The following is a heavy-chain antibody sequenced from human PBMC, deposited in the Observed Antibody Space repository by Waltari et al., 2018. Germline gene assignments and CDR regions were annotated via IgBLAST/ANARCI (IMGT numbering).Heavy chain of an antibody. CDR3: ARTPHNYYDSSGYLDY. V-gene: IGHV1-69*05. J-gene: IGHJ4*02. CDR2: IIPIFGTA. CDR1: GGTFSSYA. Sequence: QVQLVQSGAEVKKPGSSVKVSCKASGGTFSSYAISWVRQAPGQGLEWMGGIIPIFGTASYAQKFQGRVTITTDESTSTAYMELSSLRSEDTAVYYCARTPHNYYDSSGYLDYWGQGTLVTVSS. D-gene: IGHD3-22*01.